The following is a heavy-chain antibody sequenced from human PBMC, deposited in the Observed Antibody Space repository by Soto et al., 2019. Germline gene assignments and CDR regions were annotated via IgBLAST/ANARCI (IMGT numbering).Heavy chain of an antibody. J-gene: IGHJ4*02. CDR1: GFTFSSYG. Sequence: GGSLRLSCAASGFTFSSYGMNWVRQAPGKGLEWVAVISYDGSNKYYADSVKGRFTISRDNSKNTLYLQMNSLRAEDTAVYYCAKALPTVPFDYWGQGTLVTVAS. V-gene: IGHV3-30*18. CDR2: ISYDGSNK. D-gene: IGHD4-17*01. CDR3: AKALPTVPFDY.